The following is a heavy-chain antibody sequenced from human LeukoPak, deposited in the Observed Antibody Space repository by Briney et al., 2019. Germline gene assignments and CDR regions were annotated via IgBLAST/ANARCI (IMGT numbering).Heavy chain of an antibody. CDR1: GFTFSSYA. CDR3: ARSQAAAGTWIVEAPYFDY. V-gene: IGHV3-30-3*01. CDR2: ISYDGSNK. D-gene: IGHD6-13*01. J-gene: IGHJ4*02. Sequence: PGRSLRLSCAASGFTFSSYAMHWVRQAPGKGLEWVAVISYDGSNKYYADSVKGRFTISRDNSKNTLYLQMNSLRAEDTAVYYCARSQAAAGTWIVEAPYFDYWGQGTLVTVSS.